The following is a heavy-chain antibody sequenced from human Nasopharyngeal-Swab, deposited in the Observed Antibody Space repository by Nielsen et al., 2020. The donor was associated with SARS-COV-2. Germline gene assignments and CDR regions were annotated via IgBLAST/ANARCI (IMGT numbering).Heavy chain of an antibody. Sequence: SETLSLTCTVSGGSISSSRYYWGWIRQPPGKGLEWIGSIYYSGSTYYNPSLKSRVTISVDTSKNQFSLKLSSVTAADTAVYYCARQFYDFWSGYPYYGMDVWGQGTTVTVSS. D-gene: IGHD3-3*01. J-gene: IGHJ6*02. CDR1: GGSISSSRYY. CDR3: ARQFYDFWSGYPYYGMDV. V-gene: IGHV4-39*01. CDR2: IYYSGST.